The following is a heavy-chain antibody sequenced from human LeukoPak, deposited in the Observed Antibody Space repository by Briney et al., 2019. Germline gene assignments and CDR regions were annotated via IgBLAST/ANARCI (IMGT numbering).Heavy chain of an antibody. CDR1: GGSFSGYY. V-gene: IGHV4-34*01. J-gene: IGHJ4*02. CDR2: INHSGST. CDR3: ARGRDIVVVVAAARPYYFDY. D-gene: IGHD2-15*01. Sequence: SETLSLTCAVYGGSFSGYYWSWIRQPPGKGLERIGEINHSGSTNYNPSLRSRVTISVDTSKNQFSLKLSSVTAADTAVYYCARGRDIVVVVAAARPYYFDYWGQGTLVTVSS.